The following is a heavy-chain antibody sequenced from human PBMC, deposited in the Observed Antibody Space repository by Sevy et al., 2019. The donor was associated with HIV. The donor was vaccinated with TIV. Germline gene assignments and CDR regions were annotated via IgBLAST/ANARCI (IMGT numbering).Heavy chain of an antibody. D-gene: IGHD6-13*01. V-gene: IGHV3-15*01. CDR2: IKSKSDGGTA. J-gene: IGHJ4*02. Sequence: GGSLRLSCAASGFIFKNSWMSWVRQAPGKGLEWVGRIKSKSDGGTAEYAAPVKGRLTISRDDSKNTLYLQMNSLKTEYTAVYYCTTVAAAATDYWGQGTLVTVSS. CDR3: TTVAAAATDY. CDR1: GFIFKNSW.